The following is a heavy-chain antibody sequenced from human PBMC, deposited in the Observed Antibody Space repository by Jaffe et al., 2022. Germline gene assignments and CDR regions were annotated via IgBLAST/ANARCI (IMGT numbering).Heavy chain of an antibody. CDR3: ATDQGVGSYHDPNWFDP. V-gene: IGHV1-69-2*01. D-gene: IGHD1-26*01. J-gene: IGHJ5*02. CDR2: VDPEDGET. Sequence: EVQLVQSGAEVKKPGATVKISCKVSGYTFTDYYMHWVQQAPGKGLEWMGLVDPEDGETIYAEKFQGRVTITADTSTDTAYMELSSLRSEDTAVYYCATDQGVGSYHDPNWFDPWGQGTLVTVSS. CDR1: GYTFTDYY.